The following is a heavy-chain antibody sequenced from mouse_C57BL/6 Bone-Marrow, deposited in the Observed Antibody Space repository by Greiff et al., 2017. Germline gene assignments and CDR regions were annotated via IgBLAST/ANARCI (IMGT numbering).Heavy chain of an antibody. D-gene: IGHD2-13*01. Sequence: EVKLMESGGDLVKPGGSLKLSCAASGFTFSSYGMSWVRQTPDKRLEGVATISSGGSYTYYPDSVKGRFTISRDNAKNTLYLQMSSLKSEDTAMYYCARRVIYWYFDVWGTGTTVTVSS. CDR3: ARRVIYWYFDV. CDR1: GFTFSSYG. J-gene: IGHJ1*03. CDR2: ISSGGSYT. V-gene: IGHV5-6*02.